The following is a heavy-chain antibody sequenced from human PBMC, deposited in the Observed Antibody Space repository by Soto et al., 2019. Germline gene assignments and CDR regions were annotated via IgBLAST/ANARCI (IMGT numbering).Heavy chain of an antibody. CDR2: IHYTGSP. V-gene: IGHV4-59*11. CDR1: CDSISSHY. D-gene: IGHD3-16*01. J-gene: IGHJ5*02. Sequence: SETLSLTCTVSCDSISSHYWSWFRQPPGKGLESIGYIHYTGSPYYNPSLKSRVTISVDTSKKQFSLKLSSVTAADTAVYYCARGSGGVTPEWFDPWGQGTLVTVSS. CDR3: ARGSGGVTPEWFDP.